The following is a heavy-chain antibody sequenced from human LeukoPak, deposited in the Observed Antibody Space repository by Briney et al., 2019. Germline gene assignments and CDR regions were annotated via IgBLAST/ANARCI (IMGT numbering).Heavy chain of an antibody. Sequence: GGSLSLSCAASGFTLSRYAMSGVRHATGKGLEWVSAISGSGGSTYYADSVKGRFTISRDNSKNTLYLQMNSLRAEDTAVYYCAKDIMADVQVVRSLPFDYSGQGTLVSASS. CDR3: AKDIMADVQVVRSLPFDY. D-gene: IGHD6-13*01. V-gene: IGHV3-23*01. CDR1: GFTLSRYA. J-gene: IGHJ4*02. CDR2: ISGSGGST.